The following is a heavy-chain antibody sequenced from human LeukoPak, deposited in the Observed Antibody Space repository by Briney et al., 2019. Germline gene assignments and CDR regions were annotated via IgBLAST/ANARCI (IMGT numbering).Heavy chain of an antibody. CDR1: GFTFSSYA. D-gene: IGHD3-22*01. V-gene: IGHV3-30-3*01. CDR2: ISYDGSNK. Sequence: GGSLRLSCAASGFTFSSYAMPWVRQAPGKGLEWVAVISYDGSNKYYADSVKGRFTISRDNSKNTLYLQMNSLRAEDTAVYYCARDRHYGSSGPVDYWGQGTLVTVSS. CDR3: ARDRHYGSSGPVDY. J-gene: IGHJ4*02.